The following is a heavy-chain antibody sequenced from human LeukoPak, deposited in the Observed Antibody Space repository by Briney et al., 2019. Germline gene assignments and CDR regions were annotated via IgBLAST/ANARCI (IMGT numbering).Heavy chain of an antibody. CDR3: ARAGYSSGWYVGY. Sequence: SETLSLTCAVYGGSFSGYYWSWIRQPPGKGLEWIGEINHSGSTNYNPSLKSRVTISVDTSKNQLSLKLSSVTAADTAVYYCARAGYSSGWYVGYWGQGTLVTVSS. D-gene: IGHD6-19*01. V-gene: IGHV4-34*01. CDR2: INHSGST. J-gene: IGHJ4*02. CDR1: GGSFSGYY.